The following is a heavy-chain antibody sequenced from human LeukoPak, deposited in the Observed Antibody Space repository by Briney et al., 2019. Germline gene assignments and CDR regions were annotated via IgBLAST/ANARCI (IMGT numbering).Heavy chain of an antibody. D-gene: IGHD3-3*01. CDR2: LIPIFGTA. V-gene: IGHV1-69*06. Sequence: GASVKVSCKASGYTFTSYGISWVRQAPGQGLEWMGGLIPIFGTANYAQKFQGRVTITADKSTSTAYMELSSLRSEDTAVYYCARTGITIFGVVTPHPLPYNWFDPWGQGTLVTVSS. CDR1: GYTFTSYG. CDR3: ARTGITIFGVVTPHPLPYNWFDP. J-gene: IGHJ5*02.